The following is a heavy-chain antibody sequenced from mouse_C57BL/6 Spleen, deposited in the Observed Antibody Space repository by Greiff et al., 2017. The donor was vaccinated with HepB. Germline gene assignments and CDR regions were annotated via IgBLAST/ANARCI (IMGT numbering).Heavy chain of an antibody. D-gene: IGHD1-1*01. CDR3: AYYGDV. V-gene: IGHV1-50*01. CDR2: IDPSDSYT. CDR1: GYTFTSYW. Sequence: QVQLQQPGAELVKPGASVKLSCKASGYTFTSYWMQWVKQRPGQGLEWIGEIDPSDSYTNYNQKFKGKATLTVDTSSSTAYMQLSSLTSEDSAVYYCAYYGDVWGTGTTVTVSS. J-gene: IGHJ1*03.